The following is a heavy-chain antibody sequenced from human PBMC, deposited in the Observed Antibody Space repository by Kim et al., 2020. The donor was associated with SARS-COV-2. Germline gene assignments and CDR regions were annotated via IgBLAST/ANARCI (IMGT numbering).Heavy chain of an antibody. D-gene: IGHD3-16*01. CDR1: GGSISSSSYY. Sequence: SETLSLTCTVSGGSISSSSYYWGWIRQPPGKGLEWIGSIYYSGSTYYNPSLKSRVTISVDTSNIQFSLKLSSVTAADTAVYYCARLSRSDSLGAHFDYWGQGTLVTVSS. CDR2: IYYSGST. J-gene: IGHJ4*02. CDR3: ARLSRSDSLGAHFDY. V-gene: IGHV4-39*01.